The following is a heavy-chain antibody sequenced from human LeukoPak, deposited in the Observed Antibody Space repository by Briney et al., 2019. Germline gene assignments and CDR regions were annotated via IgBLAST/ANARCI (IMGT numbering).Heavy chain of an antibody. CDR1: GGTFSNSG. V-gene: IGHV1-69*04. CDR3: SRSGRDTYNPQLDYFDC. Sequence: GSSVKVSCKASGGTFSNSGINWVRQAPGQGLEWMGRIIPFVGVATYAQKFQGRATLTADKSSSTAFMELISLTSEDTAFYYCSRSGRDTYNPQLDYFDCWGQGTLVTVSS. J-gene: IGHJ4*02. CDR2: IIPFVGVA. D-gene: IGHD5-24*01.